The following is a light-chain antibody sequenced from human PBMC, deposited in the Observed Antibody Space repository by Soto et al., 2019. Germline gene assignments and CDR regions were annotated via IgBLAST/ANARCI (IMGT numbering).Light chain of an antibody. V-gene: IGKV1-9*01. CDR3: QQVHDYPFT. CDR2: GAS. CDR1: RDSRCY. Sequence: IQLTQSPSFLSASVRDRVTVTCRSRRDSRCYVAWYQQTPGKAPKVLIYGASTLQSGVPRRCGGSGSGAAFTLTISSLQPEDFANYCCQQVHDYPFTFGGGTKVDIK. J-gene: IGKJ4*01.